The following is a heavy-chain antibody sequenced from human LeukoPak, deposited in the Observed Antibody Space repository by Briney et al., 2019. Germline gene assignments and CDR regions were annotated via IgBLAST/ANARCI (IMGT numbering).Heavy chain of an antibody. Sequence: GGSLRLSCAASGFTFSSYAMSWVRQAPRKGLEWVSGFDPYGGTFYADSVKGRFTVSRDDSRNMFYLQMNNLRVEDTALYYCAKDFPRTGGSAVLFDSWGQGTLVTVAS. CDR3: AKDFPRTGGSAVLFDS. D-gene: IGHD3-16*01. CDR1: GFTFSSYA. V-gene: IGHV3-23*01. J-gene: IGHJ4*02. CDR2: FDPYGGT.